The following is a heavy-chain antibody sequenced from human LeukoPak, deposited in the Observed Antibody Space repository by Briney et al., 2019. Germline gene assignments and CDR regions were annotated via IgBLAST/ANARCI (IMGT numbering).Heavy chain of an antibody. V-gene: IGHV3-53*01. CDR3: AKNSDSSGTFFDH. CDR1: GFAVSTNY. D-gene: IGHD3-22*01. CDR2: IYSGGSI. Sequence: GGSLRLSCAASGFAVSTNYMSWVRQAPGKGLEWVWIIYSGGSIYYADSVKGRFTISRDSFKNRLYLQMNSLRAEDTALYYCAKNSDSSGTFFDHWGQGTLVTVSS. J-gene: IGHJ4*02.